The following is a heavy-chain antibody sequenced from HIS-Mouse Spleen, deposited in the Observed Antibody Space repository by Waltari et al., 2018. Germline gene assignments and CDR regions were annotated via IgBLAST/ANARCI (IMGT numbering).Heavy chain of an antibody. D-gene: IGHD6-6*01. CDR3: ARDTVIAARSYGMDV. CDR1: GFTVSSNY. Sequence: EVQLVESGGGLIQPGGSLRLSCAASGFTVSSNYMSWVRQAPGKGLEWGSVLDSGGRTYNADSVKGRLTISRDNSKNTLYLQMNSLRAEDTAVYYCARDTVIAARSYGMDVCGQGTTVTVSS. J-gene: IGHJ6*02. V-gene: IGHV3-53*01. CDR2: LDSGGRT.